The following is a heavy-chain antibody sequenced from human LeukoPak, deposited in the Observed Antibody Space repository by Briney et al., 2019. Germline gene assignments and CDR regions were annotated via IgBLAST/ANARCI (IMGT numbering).Heavy chain of an antibody. CDR2: ISSNGGST. V-gene: IGHV3-64*02. CDR3: ARSITMIRGRAFDI. D-gene: IGHD3-22*01. CDR1: GFTFSSYS. J-gene: IGHJ3*02. Sequence: GGSLRLSCAASGFTFSSYSMNWVRQAPGKGLEYVSAISSNGGSTYYADSVKGRFTISRGNSKNTLYLQMGSLRAEDMAVYYCARSITMIRGRAFDIWGQGTMVTVSS.